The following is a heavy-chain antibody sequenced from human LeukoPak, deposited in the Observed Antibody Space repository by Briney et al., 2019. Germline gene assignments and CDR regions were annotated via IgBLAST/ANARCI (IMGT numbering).Heavy chain of an antibody. J-gene: IGHJ4*02. D-gene: IGHD1-26*01. CDR2: INKDGGEK. CDR1: GFTFSSYA. V-gene: IGHV3-7*03. Sequence: GGSLRLSCVASGFTFSSYAMSWVRQAPGKGLEWVASINKDGGEKYYVDSVKGRFTISRDNAKNSLYLQMNSLRADDTAVYYCVKDSPPRYSGSPPAYWGQGTLVTVSS. CDR3: VKDSPPRYSGSPPAY.